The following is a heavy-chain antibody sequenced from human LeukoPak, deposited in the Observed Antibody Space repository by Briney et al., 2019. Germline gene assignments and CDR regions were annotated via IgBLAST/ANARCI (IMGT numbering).Heavy chain of an antibody. Sequence: PGGSLRLSCAVSGLSIIGLAMHCFRQASGKGLEWVGRIRSKANSYATAYAASVKGRFTISRDDSKNTAYLQMNSLKNEDTSVYYRTSAGDDYVWEKFDYCGQGTLVTVSS. CDR2: IRSKANSYAT. CDR1: GLSIIGLA. J-gene: IGHJ4*02. V-gene: IGHV3-73*01. CDR3: TSAGDDYVWEKFDY. D-gene: IGHD3-16*01.